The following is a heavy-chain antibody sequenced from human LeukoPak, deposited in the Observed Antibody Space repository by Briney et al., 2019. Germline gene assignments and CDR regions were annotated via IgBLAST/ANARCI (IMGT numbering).Heavy chain of an antibody. Sequence: PPETLSLTCTVSGGSISSGGYYWSWIRQHPGKGLEWIGYIYYSGSTYYNPSLKSRVTISVDTSKNQFSLKLSSVTAADTAVYYCARDRTSAAGFDYWGQGTLVTVSS. V-gene: IGHV4-31*03. J-gene: IGHJ4*02. CDR2: IYYSGST. CDR1: GGSISSGGYY. D-gene: IGHD6-25*01. CDR3: ARDRTSAAGFDY.